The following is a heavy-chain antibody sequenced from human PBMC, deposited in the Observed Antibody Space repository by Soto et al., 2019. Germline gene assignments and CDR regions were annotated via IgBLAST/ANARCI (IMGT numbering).Heavy chain of an antibody. V-gene: IGHV1-69*01. D-gene: IGHD6-6*01. J-gene: IGHJ6*02. CDR2: IIPIFGTA. CDR3: ASPGMYSSSPPSKYYYYYGMDV. Sequence: QVQLVQSGAEVKKPGSSVKVSCKASGGTFGSYAISWVRQAPGQGLEWMGGIIPIFGTANYAQKFQGRVTITADESTSTAYMELSSLRSEDTAVYYCASPGMYSSSPPSKYYYYYGMDVWGQGTTVTVSS. CDR1: GGTFGSYA.